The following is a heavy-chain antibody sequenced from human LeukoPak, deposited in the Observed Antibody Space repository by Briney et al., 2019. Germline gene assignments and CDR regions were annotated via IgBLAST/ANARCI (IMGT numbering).Heavy chain of an antibody. CDR3: AELGITMIGGV. V-gene: IGHV3-23*01. D-gene: IGHD3-10*02. CDR2: ISGSGGST. CDR1: GFTFRSYD. Sequence: GGTLRLSCAASGFTFRSYDMSWVRQAPGKGLEWVSGISGSGGSTYYADSVKGRFTISRDNSNNTVYLQMNSLRAEDTAVYYCAELGITMIGGVWGKGTTVTISS. J-gene: IGHJ6*04.